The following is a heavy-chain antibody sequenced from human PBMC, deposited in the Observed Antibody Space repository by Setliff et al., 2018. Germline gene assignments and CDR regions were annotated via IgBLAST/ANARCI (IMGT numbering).Heavy chain of an antibody. Sequence: GGSLGLSCAASGITFKNAWMTWVRQAPGKGLEWVGRIKSKGEGETTNYAVPAKGRFIISRDDSRNTIYLQMNSLKIEDTGFYYCTTGPRDSRAYMNWFDPWGPGTLVTVSS. CDR2: IKSKGEGETT. D-gene: IGHD3-22*01. V-gene: IGHV3-15*01. CDR1: GITFKNAW. J-gene: IGHJ5*02. CDR3: TTGPRDSRAYMNWFDP.